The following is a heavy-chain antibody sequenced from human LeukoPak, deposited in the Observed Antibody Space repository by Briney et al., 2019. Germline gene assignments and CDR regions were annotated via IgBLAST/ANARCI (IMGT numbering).Heavy chain of an antibody. D-gene: IGHD2-2*03. J-gene: IGHJ4*01. V-gene: IGHV5-51*01. CDR1: GYSFPTYW. CDR3: ARAPSGGYSSSFEY. Sequence: KPRESLKISCKGSGYSFPTYWITWVRHMPGKGLEWRVIIYPDESNIRYSPSFQGQVTISADKSISTAYLQWSSLKASDTAMYYCARAPSGGYSSSFEYWGQGTLVTVSS. CDR2: IYPDESNI.